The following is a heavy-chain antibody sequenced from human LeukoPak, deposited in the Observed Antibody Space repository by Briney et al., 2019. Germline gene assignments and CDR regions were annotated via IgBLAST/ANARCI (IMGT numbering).Heavy chain of an antibody. J-gene: IGHJ6*03. V-gene: IGHV1-2*02. CDR1: GYTFTGYY. CDR2: INPNSGGT. Sequence: GASVKVSCKASGYTFTGYYMHWVRQAPGQGLEWMGWINPNSGGTNYAQKFQGRVTMTRDTSISTAYMELNRLSSDDTAVYYCARGEPLMIVPFYYVDVWAKGTTVTVSS. D-gene: IGHD3-16*01. CDR3: ARGEPLMIVPFYYVDV.